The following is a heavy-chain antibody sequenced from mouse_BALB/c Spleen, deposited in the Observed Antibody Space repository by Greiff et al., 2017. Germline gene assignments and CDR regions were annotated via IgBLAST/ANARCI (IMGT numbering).Heavy chain of an antibody. CDR1: GYSITSGYS. Sequence: EGQLQQSGPDLVKPSQSLSLTCTVTGYSITSGYSWHWIRQFQGNKLEWMGYIHYSGSTNYNPSLKSRISITRDTSKNQFFLQLNSVTTEDTATYYCAVRFAYWGQGTLVTVSA. CDR2: IHYSGST. V-gene: IGHV3-1*02. J-gene: IGHJ3*01. CDR3: AVRFAY.